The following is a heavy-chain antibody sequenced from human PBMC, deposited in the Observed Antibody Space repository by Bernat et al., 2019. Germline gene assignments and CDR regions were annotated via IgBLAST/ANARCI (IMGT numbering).Heavy chain of an antibody. CDR3: ARPRQLRGDGGSYMDV. CDR1: GYNFANYW. J-gene: IGHJ6*03. Sequence: EVQLVQSGTEVKKPGESLKISCKDSGYNFANYWIGWVRQVPEKGLEWMGIIYPGDSDTKYNPSFQGQVTISADRSMTPAYLQWSSLKASDTTMYYCARPRQLRGDGGSYMDVWGKGTTVIVSS. V-gene: IGHV5-51*01. CDR2: IYPGDSDT. D-gene: IGHD1-1*01.